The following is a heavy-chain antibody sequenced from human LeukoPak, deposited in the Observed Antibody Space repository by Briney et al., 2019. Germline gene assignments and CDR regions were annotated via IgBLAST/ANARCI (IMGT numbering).Heavy chain of an antibody. Sequence: GGSLRLSCAATGFSFTTYTMNWVRQAPGKGLEWVSSISSTSSPLYYADSVKGRLTIPRDNAKNSLYLQMNSLRAEDTAVYYCASFSGRGFDIWGQGTMVTVSS. CDR1: GFSFTTYT. V-gene: IGHV3-21*01. CDR3: ASFSGRGFDI. J-gene: IGHJ3*02. CDR2: ISSTSSPL. D-gene: IGHD2-15*01.